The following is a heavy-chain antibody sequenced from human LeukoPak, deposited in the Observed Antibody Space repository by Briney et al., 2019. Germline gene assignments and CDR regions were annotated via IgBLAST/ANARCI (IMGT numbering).Heavy chain of an antibody. CDR1: GFTFSSYW. CDR3: SRLAYCGGDCYSYYFDY. CDR2: IKQDGSEE. Sequence: GGSQRLSCAASGFTFSSYWMNWVRQAPGKGLEWVANIKQDGSEEYYVDSVKGRFTISRDNAKKSLYLQMNSLRAEDTAVYYCSRLAYCGGDCYSYYFDYWGQGTLVTVSS. D-gene: IGHD2-21*02. J-gene: IGHJ4*02. V-gene: IGHV3-7*01.